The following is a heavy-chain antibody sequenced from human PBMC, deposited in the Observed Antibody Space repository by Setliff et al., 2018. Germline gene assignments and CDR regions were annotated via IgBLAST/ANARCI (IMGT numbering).Heavy chain of an antibody. CDR3: ARRPYDSSGYRWGGFYFDY. V-gene: IGHV1-3*01. D-gene: IGHD3-22*01. CDR2: INAGNGNT. J-gene: IGHJ4*02. CDR1: GYIFTYYA. Sequence: GASVKVSCKASGYIFTYYAIHWVRQAPGQRLEWMGWINAGNGNTKYSQKFQGRVTITRDTSASTAYMELSSLTSEDTAVYYCARRPYDSSGYRWGGFYFDYWGQGTLVTVSS.